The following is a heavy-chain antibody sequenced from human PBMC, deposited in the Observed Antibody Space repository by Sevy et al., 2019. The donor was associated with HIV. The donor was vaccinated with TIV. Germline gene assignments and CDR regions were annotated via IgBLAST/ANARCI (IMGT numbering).Heavy chain of an antibody. J-gene: IGHJ5*02. CDR1: GGTFSRSA. CDR3: ARLGAAGLAGWFDP. Sequence: ASVKVSCKASGGTFSRSAISWMRQAPGQGIEWMGGIIPIFGTTNYARNFQGRLTITADESTSAAYMELSSLTSEDSAVYYCARLGAAGLAGWFDPSGQGTLVTVSS. CDR2: IIPIFGTT. D-gene: IGHD6-13*01. V-gene: IGHV1-69*13.